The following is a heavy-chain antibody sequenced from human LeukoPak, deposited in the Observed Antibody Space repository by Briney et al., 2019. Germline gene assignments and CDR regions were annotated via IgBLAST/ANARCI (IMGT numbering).Heavy chain of an antibody. CDR1: AVTFSRYW. Sequence: GGSLRLSCAASAVTFSRYWMSWVRQAPGKGLEWVANIKEDGSEAYYVDSVKDRFTISRDNAKNSLYLQMNSLRAEDTAMYYCARDTAYDYGDYVFDYWGQGTLVTVSS. CDR3: ARDTAYDYGDYVFDY. CDR2: IKEDGSEA. D-gene: IGHD4-17*01. J-gene: IGHJ4*02. V-gene: IGHV3-7*01.